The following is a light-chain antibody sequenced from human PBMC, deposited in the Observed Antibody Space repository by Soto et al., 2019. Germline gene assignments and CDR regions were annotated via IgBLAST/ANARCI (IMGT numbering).Light chain of an antibody. CDR1: QSLVYSDGNTY. J-gene: IGKJ1*01. Sequence: VLTQTPLSSPVTLGQPASISCRSSQSLVYSDGNTYLSWLQQRPGQPPRLLIYQVSNRFSGVPDRFSGSEAETDFTLKISRVEAEDVGVYSCIQFSHFPRTFGQGTKVEIK. CDR2: QVS. CDR3: IQFSHFPRT. V-gene: IGKV2-24*01.